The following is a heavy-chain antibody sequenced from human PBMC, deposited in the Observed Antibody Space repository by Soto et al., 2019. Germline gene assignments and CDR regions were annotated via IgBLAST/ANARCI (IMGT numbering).Heavy chain of an antibody. CDR2: ISNDGSSE. V-gene: IGHV3-30*03. CDR1: GFTFSSYV. Sequence: QVQLVESGGGVVQPGKSLRLSCAASGFTFSSYVMHWVRQAPGKGLEWVAVISNDGSSEDYADPVKGRITISRDNSKNSLHLLMNRLNTEDTDVYYCATCFECANTHCDRPFDYWGQGTLVTVSS. D-gene: IGHD3-16*01. CDR3: ATCFECANTHCDRPFDY. J-gene: IGHJ4*02.